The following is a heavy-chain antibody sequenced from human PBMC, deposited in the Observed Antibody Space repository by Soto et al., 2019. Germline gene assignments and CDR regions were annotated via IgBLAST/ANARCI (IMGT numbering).Heavy chain of an antibody. J-gene: IGHJ4*02. V-gene: IGHV1-69*13. Sequence: ASVKVSCKASGGTFSSYAISWVRQAPGQGLEWMGGIIPIFGTANYAQKFQGRVTITADESTSTAYMELSSLRSEDTAVYYCARSAGSGYNSARDYYDYWGQGTLVTVSS. CDR3: ARSAGSGYNSARDYYDY. CDR2: IIPIFGTA. D-gene: IGHD6-19*01. CDR1: GGTFSSYA.